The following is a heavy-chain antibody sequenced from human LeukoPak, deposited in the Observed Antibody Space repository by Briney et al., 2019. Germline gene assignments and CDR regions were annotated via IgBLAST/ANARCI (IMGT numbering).Heavy chain of an antibody. CDR2: ISPGGGTT. J-gene: IGHJ4*02. V-gene: IGHV3-23*01. CDR3: TKSRSGSSNWALQVFDN. Sequence: GGSLRLSCAVSGFTFSNEAMGWVRQLRGGGLEWVSTISPGGGTTYYAESMKGRFTISRDNSKSTLCLEMNSLRAEDTAVYYCTKSRSGSSNWALQVFDNWGQGALVTVSS. CDR1: GFTFSNEA. D-gene: IGHD4-11*01.